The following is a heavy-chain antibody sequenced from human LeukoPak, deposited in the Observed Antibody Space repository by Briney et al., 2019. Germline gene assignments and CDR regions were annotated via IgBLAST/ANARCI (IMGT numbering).Heavy chain of an antibody. J-gene: IGHJ5*02. Sequence: SETLSLTCTVSGGSISSSSYYWGWIRQPPGKGLEWIGSIYYSGSTYYNPSLKSRVTISVDTSKNQFSLKLSSVTAADTAVYYCARRVEWLVENWFDPWGQGTLVTVSS. D-gene: IGHD6-19*01. CDR2: IYYSGST. CDR3: ARRVEWLVENWFDP. V-gene: IGHV4-39*01. CDR1: GGSISSSSYY.